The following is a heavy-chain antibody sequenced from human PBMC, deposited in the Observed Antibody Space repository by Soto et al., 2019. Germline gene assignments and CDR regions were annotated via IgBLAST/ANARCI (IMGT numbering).Heavy chain of an antibody. CDR3: TAPGLWSAPYRDFYYVMDV. V-gene: IGHV3-9*01. CDR2: ISWNSGSI. CDR1: GFTFDDYA. J-gene: IGHJ6*02. D-gene: IGHD3-3*01. Sequence: EVQLVESGGGLVQPGRSLRLSCAASGFTFDDYAMHWVRQAPGKGLEWVSGISWNSGSIGYADSVKGRFTISRDNAKNSLYLQMNSLQTEDTAVYYCTAPGLWSAPYRDFYYVMDVWGQGTTVTVSS.